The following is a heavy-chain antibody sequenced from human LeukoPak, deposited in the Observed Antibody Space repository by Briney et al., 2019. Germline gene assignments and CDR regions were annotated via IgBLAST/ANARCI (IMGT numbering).Heavy chain of an antibody. Sequence: PGGSLRLSCAASGFTFSSYAMSWVRQAPGKGLEWVSAISGSGGSTYYADSVKGRFTISRDNSKNTLYLQMNSLRAEDTAVYYCRSEAVVAGTVYGMDVWGQGTTVTVSS. D-gene: IGHD6-19*01. CDR2: ISGSGGST. J-gene: IGHJ6*02. CDR3: RSEAVVAGTVYGMDV. V-gene: IGHV3-23*01. CDR1: GFTFSSYA.